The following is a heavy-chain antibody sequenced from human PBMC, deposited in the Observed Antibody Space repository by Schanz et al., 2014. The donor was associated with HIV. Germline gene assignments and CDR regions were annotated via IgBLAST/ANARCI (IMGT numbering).Heavy chain of an antibody. CDR3: TRDGGCSGSACYGYGMDV. CDR1: RFNFTTYG. J-gene: IGHJ6*02. CDR2: IWNNGI. Sequence: QLQLVESGGGAIQPGRSLRLSCAASRFNFTTYGMHWVRQAPGRGLEWVAHMIWNNGIYYADSVKGRFTISRDNAKNTLFLQMNNLREDDTAVYYCTRDGGCSGSACYGYGMDVWGQGTTVTVSS. V-gene: IGHV3-33*01. D-gene: IGHD1-26*01.